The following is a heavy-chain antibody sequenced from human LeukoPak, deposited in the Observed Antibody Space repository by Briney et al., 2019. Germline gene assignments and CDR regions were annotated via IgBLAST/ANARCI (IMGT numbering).Heavy chain of an antibody. CDR3: ARDMVYPREAFDI. V-gene: IGHV1-8*03. J-gene: IGHJ3*02. CDR1: GYTFTSYD. D-gene: IGHD3-10*01. CDR2: MNPNSGNT. Sequence: AASVKVSCKSSGYTFTSYDINWVRQATGQGLEWMGWMNPNSGNTGYAQKFQGRVTITRNTSISTAYMELSSLRSEDTAVYYCARDMVYPREAFDIWGQGTMVTVSS.